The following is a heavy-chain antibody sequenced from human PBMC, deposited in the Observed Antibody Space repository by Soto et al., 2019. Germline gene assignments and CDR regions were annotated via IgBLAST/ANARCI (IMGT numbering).Heavy chain of an antibody. CDR3: AVGGNYLSMDV. CDR2: INPDGGGT. V-gene: IGHV1-46*01. CDR1: GYTFTSYY. Sequence: QVQLVQSGAEVKKPGASVKVSCKASGYTFTSYYMHWVRLAPGQGLEWMGIINPDGGGTSYAQQFQGRVIMTRDKSTSTVYTEMSSLRSEDTAVYYCAVGGNYLSMDVWGQGTTVTVSS. J-gene: IGHJ6*02. D-gene: IGHD4-4*01.